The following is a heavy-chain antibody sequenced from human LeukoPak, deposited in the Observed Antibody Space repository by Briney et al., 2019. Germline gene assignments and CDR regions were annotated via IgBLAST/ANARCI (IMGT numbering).Heavy chain of an antibody. J-gene: IGHJ3*02. CDR1: GGSISSINYY. CDR2: IYYSGST. D-gene: IGHD4-17*01. Sequence: PSETLSLTCSVSGGSISSINYYWGWIRQPPGKGLEWIGAIYYSGSTYYNPSLKSRVTISVDTSKNQFSLKLSSVTAADTAVYYCARRGDYDVRDAFDIWGQGTMVTASS. CDR3: ARRGDYDVRDAFDI. V-gene: IGHV4-39*01.